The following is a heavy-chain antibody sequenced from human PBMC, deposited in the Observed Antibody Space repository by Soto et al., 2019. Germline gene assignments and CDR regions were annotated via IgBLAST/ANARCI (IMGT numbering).Heavy chain of an antibody. D-gene: IGHD3-10*01. V-gene: IGHV1-2*04. Sequence: ASVKVSCKASGYTFTGYYMHWVRQAPGQGLEWMGWINPNSGGTNYAQKFQGWVTMTRDTSISTAYMELSRLRSDDTAVYYCARESSKYYGSGSYSRFDDWGKGTLVTVAS. CDR2: INPNSGGT. J-gene: IGHJ4*02. CDR3: ARESSKYYGSGSYSRFDD. CDR1: GYTFTGYY.